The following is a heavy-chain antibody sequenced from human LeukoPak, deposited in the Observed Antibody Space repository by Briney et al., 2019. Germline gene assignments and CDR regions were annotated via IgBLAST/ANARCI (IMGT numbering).Heavy chain of an antibody. V-gene: IGHV4-34*01. CDR3: ARYAWCGYYDSSGYYGCYYFDY. J-gene: IGHJ4*02. CDR1: GGSFSGYY. Sequence: SETLSLTCAVYGGSFSGYYWSWIRQPPGKGLEWIGEINHSGSTNYNPSLKSRVTISVDTSKNQFSLKLSSVTAADTAVYYCARYAWCGYYDSSGYYGCYYFDYWGQGTLVTVSS. D-gene: IGHD3-22*01. CDR2: INHSGST.